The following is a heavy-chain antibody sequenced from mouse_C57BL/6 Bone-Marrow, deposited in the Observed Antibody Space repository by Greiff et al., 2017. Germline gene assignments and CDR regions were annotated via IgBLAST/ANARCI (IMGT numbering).Heavy chain of an antibody. CDR2: INPNNGGT. J-gene: IGHJ4*01. CDR1: GYTFTDYN. CDR3: ARSGGYYGYAMDY. D-gene: IGHD1-1*01. V-gene: IGHV1-18*01. Sequence: EVKLVESGPELVKPGASVKIPCKASGYTFTDYNMDWVKQSHGKSLEWIGDINPNNGGTIYNQKFKGKATLTVDKSSSTAYMELRSLTSEDTAVYYCARSGGYYGYAMDYWGQGTSVTVSS.